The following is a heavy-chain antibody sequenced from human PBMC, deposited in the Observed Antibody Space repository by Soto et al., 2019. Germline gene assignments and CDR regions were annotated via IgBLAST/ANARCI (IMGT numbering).Heavy chain of an antibody. D-gene: IGHD6-13*01. CDR3: ARAGVSSWYMDY. Sequence: PGGSLRLSCAASGFTVSSNYMSWVRQAPGKGLEWVSVIYSGGSTYYADPVKGRFTISRDNSKNTLYLQMNSLRAEDTAVHYCARAGVSSWYMDYWGQGTLVTVSS. CDR1: GFTVSSNY. V-gene: IGHV3-53*01. J-gene: IGHJ4*02. CDR2: IYSGGST.